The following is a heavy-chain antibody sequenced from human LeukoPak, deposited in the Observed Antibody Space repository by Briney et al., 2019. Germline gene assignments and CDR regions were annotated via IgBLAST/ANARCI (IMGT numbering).Heavy chain of an antibody. CDR1: GFTFSSYW. CDR2: ISGSGGST. V-gene: IGHV3-23*01. CDR3: AKGTEPFNIVVVPAATLFDY. D-gene: IGHD2-2*01. Sequence: GGSLRLSCAASGFTFSSYWMSWVRQAPGKGLEWVSAISGSGGSTYYADSVKGRFTISRDNSKNTLYLQMNSLRAEDTAVYYCAKGTEPFNIVVVPAATLFDYWGQGTLVTVSS. J-gene: IGHJ4*02.